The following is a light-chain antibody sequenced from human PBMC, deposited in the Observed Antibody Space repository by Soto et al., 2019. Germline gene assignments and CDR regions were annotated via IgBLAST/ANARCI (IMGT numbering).Light chain of an antibody. CDR3: QQLNSYPF. V-gene: IGKV1-9*01. CDR1: QGISSY. CDR2: AAS. Sequence: IQLTQSPSSLSASVGDRVTITCRASQGISSYLAWYQQKPEKAPKLLIYAASTLQSGVPSRFSGSGSGTDFTLTISSLQPEDFATYYCQQLNSYPFFGQGTRLEIK. J-gene: IGKJ5*01.